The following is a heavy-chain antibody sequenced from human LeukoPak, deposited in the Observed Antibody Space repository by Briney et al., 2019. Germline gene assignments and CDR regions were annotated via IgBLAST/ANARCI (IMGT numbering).Heavy chain of an antibody. CDR3: ARGRYDFWSGPPGGHYYYYGMDV. Sequence: SVKVSCKASGGTFSSYAISWVRQAPGQGLEWMGRIIPILGIANYAQKFQGRVTITADKSTSTAYMELSSLRSEDTAVYYCARGRYDFWSGPPGGHYYYYGMDVWGQGTTVTVSS. J-gene: IGHJ6*02. CDR1: GGTFSSYA. D-gene: IGHD3-3*01. V-gene: IGHV1-69*04. CDR2: IIPILGIA.